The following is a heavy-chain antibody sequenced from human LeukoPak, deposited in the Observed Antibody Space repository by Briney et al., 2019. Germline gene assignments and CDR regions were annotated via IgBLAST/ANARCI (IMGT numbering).Heavy chain of an antibody. J-gene: IGHJ4*02. CDR3: ARAPLYHDFWSGYQDY. CDR2: IYTSGST. V-gene: IGHV4-61*02. CDR1: GGSISSGSYY. D-gene: IGHD3-3*01. Sequence: SETLSLTCTVSGGSISSGSYYWSWIRQPAGTGLEWIGRIYTSGSTNYNPSLKSRVTISVDTSKNQFSLKLSSVTAGDTAVYYCARAPLYHDFWSGYQDYWGQGTLVTVSS.